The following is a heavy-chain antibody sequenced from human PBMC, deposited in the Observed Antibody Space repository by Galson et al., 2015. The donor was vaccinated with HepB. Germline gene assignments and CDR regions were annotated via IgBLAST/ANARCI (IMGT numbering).Heavy chain of an antibody. V-gene: IGHV3-23*01. D-gene: IGHD3-22*01. Sequence: SLRLSCAASGFAFSNYVMSWVRQAPGNGLEWVSTISASGDDTYYADPVKGRFTISRDNSKNTLNVQMNSLRADDTAVYYCAAGYYYGDLGRDWGQGTLVIVSS. CDR3: AAGYYYGDLGRD. CDR1: GFAFSNYV. J-gene: IGHJ4*02. CDR2: ISASGDDT.